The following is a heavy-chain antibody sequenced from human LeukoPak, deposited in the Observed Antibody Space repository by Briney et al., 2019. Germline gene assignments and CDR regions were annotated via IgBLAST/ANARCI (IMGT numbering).Heavy chain of an antibody. D-gene: IGHD1-1*01. V-gene: IGHV3-49*03. Sequence: PGGSLRLSCTASGFTFGDYAMSWIGQAPGKGLEWVGFIRSKAYGETADYAASVKGRFTISRDDSKAIAYLQMNSLKTEDTAVYHCTRDRGAYNLYDYWGQGTLVTVSS. J-gene: IGHJ4*02. CDR2: IRSKAYGETA. CDR1: GFTFGDYA. CDR3: TRDRGAYNLYDY.